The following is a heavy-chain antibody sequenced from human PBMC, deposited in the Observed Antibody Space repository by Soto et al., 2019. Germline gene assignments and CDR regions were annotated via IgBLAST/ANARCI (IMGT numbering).Heavy chain of an antibody. CDR2: ISASSTTV. D-gene: IGHD2-8*01. J-gene: IGHJ4*02. Sequence: EVQLVESGGGLVQPGESLRLSCAASEFTFSSFNMHWVRQAPGKGLEWVSYISASSTTVYYGDAVKGRFTISRDNAKNALYLQMNSLRDEHTAVYYCAPIYRRDGNKYADYWGQGTLVTVSS. V-gene: IGHV3-48*02. CDR3: APIYRRDGNKYADY. CDR1: EFTFSSFN.